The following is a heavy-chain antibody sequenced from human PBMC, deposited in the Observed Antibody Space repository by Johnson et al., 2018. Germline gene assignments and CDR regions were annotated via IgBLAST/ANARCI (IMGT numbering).Heavy chain of an antibody. J-gene: IGHJ6*02. CDR1: GFTFSSYG. CDR3: AKDDPRHGMDV. Sequence: QVQLGQAGGGVVQPGRSLRLCCAASGFTFSSYGMHWVRQAPGTGLEWVAVISYDGSNKYYADSVKGRFTTSRDNSKNTLYLQMNSLRAEDTAVYYGAKDDPRHGMDVWGQGTTVTVSS. V-gene: IGHV3-30*18. CDR2: ISYDGSNK.